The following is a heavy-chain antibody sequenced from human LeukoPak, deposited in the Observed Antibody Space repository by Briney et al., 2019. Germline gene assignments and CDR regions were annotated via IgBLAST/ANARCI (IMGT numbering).Heavy chain of an antibody. V-gene: IGHV4-59*10. Sequence: PSETLSLSCDVYGGSFSGYYWSWIRQPAGKGPEWIGRIYPTGNTDYNPSLKTRVTMSTDLSKEQFSLRLRSVTAADTAVYYCARLKFYDSTGYSPGYYMDVWGKGTAVTVSS. CDR3: ARLKFYDSTGYSPGYYMDV. CDR2: IYPTGNT. J-gene: IGHJ6*03. D-gene: IGHD3-22*01. CDR1: GGSFSGYY.